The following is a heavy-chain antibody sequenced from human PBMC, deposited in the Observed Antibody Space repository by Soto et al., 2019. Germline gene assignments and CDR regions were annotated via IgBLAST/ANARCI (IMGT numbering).Heavy chain of an antibody. Sequence: GESLKISCKGSGYSFTSYWIGWVRQMPGKGLEWMGIIYPGDSDTRYSPSFQGQVTISADKSISTAYPQWSSLKASDTAMYYCARQLSARRMAARLYYYGMDVWGQGTTVTVSS. D-gene: IGHD6-6*01. CDR1: GYSFTSYW. J-gene: IGHJ6*02. V-gene: IGHV5-51*01. CDR3: ARQLSARRMAARLYYYGMDV. CDR2: IYPGDSDT.